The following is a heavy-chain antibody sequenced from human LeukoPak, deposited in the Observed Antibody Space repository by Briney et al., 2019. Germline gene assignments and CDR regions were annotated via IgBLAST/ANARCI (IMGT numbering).Heavy chain of an antibody. J-gene: IGHJ6*04. D-gene: IGHD3-10*02. V-gene: IGHV3-7*01. CDR3: AELGITMIGGV. CDR1: GFIFSSYW. CDR2: IKQDGSEK. Sequence: GGSLRLSCAASGFIFSSYWMTWVRQAPGKGLEWVANIKQDGSEKSYVDSVKGRFTISRDNAKNSLYLQMNSLRAEDTAVYYCAELGITMIGGVWGKGTTVTISS.